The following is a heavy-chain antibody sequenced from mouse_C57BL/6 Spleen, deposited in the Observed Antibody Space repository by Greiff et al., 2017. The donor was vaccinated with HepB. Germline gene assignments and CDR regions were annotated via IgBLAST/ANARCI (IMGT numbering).Heavy chain of an antibody. Sequence: QVQLQQPGAELVKPGASVKLSCKASGYTFTSYWMQWVKQRPGQGLEWIGEIDPSDSYTNYNQKFKGKATLTVDTSSSTAYMQLSTLTSEDSAVYYCARGYDYDAFAYWGQGTLVTVSA. CDR1: GYTFTSYW. CDR2: IDPSDSYT. CDR3: ARGYDYDAFAY. J-gene: IGHJ3*01. D-gene: IGHD2-4*01. V-gene: IGHV1-50*01.